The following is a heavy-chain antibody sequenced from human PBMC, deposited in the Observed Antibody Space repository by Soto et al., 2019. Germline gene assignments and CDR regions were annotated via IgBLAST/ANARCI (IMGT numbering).Heavy chain of an antibody. D-gene: IGHD3-10*01. V-gene: IGHV4-34*01. CDR3: ARRTHYYGSGSYYKLGYYYMDV. Sequence: SETLSLTCAVYGGSVSGYYWSWIRQPPGKGLEWIGEINHSGSTNYNPSLKSRVTISVDTSKNQFSLKLSSVTAADTAVYYCARRTHYYGSGSYYKLGYYYMDVWGKGTTVTVSS. CDR1: GGSVSGYY. J-gene: IGHJ6*03. CDR2: INHSGST.